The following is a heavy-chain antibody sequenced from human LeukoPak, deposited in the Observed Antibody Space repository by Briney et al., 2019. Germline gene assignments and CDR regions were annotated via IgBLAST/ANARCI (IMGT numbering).Heavy chain of an antibody. Sequence: ASVKVSCKASGYTFTSYGISWVLQAPGHGLEWMGWISAYNGNTNYAQKLQGRVTMTTDTSTSTAYMELRSLRSDDTAVYYCARNMIEQLVVGGIRFDPWGQGTLVTVSS. J-gene: IGHJ5*02. CDR2: ISAYNGNT. V-gene: IGHV1-18*01. D-gene: IGHD6-6*01. CDR3: ARNMIEQLVVGGIRFDP. CDR1: GYTFTSYG.